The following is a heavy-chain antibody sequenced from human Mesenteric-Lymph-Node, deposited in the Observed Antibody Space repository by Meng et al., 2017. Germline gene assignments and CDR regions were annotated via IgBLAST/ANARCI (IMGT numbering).Heavy chain of an antibody. CDR3: ARDHGFLNWFDP. Sequence: QVRLVGAGVNLVKAGGPLRLSCAASGFTFSAYYMALIRQPPGQGLEWVASISPTGGSLYYADSVKGRFSISRDNAKNSLSLEMNILRVEDTAVYYCARDHGFLNWFDPWGQGTLVTVSS. CDR2: ISPTGGSL. J-gene: IGHJ5*02. D-gene: IGHD2/OR15-2a*01. CDR1: GFTFSAYY. V-gene: IGHV3-11*04.